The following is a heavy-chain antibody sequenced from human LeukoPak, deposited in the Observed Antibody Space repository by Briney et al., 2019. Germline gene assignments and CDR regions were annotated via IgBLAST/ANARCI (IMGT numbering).Heavy chain of an antibody. V-gene: IGHV3-21*01. CDR2: ISSSSSYI. D-gene: IGHD2-21*01. CDR3: ARAVHTDFDY. J-gene: IGHJ4*02. CDR1: GFTFSSYS. Sequence: KTGGSLRLSCAASGFTFSSYSMNWVRQALGKGLEWVSSISSSSSYIYYADSVKGRFTISRDNAKNSLYLQMNSLRAEDTAVYYCARAVHTDFDYWGPGTLVTVSS.